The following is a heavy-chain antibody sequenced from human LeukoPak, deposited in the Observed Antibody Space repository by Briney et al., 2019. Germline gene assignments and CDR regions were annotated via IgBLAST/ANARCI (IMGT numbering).Heavy chain of an antibody. CDR3: VRLRRNSDSSGYYYYYDS. J-gene: IGHJ5*01. D-gene: IGHD3-22*01. Sequence: GGSLTLSCAASQFTFSSYSMNWVRQAPGKGLEGVSSINRGATHIYYADSLRGRFIISRDDAKNSLYLQMNSLRAEDTAVYYCVRLRRNSDSSGYYYYYDSWGQGTLVTVSS. CDR1: QFTFSSYS. V-gene: IGHV3-21*01. CDR2: INRGATHI.